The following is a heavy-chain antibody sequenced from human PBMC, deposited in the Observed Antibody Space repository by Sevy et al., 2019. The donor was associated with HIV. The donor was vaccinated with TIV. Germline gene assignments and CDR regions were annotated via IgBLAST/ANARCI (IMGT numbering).Heavy chain of an antibody. D-gene: IGHD3-10*01. CDR3: AREQGGRRYYGSGSYPSPPYGMDV. CDR2: INHSGST. J-gene: IGHJ6*02. CDR1: GGSFSGYY. V-gene: IGHV4-34*01. Sequence: SETLSLTCAVYGGSFSGYYWSWIRQPPGKGLEWIGEINHSGSTNYNPSLKSRVTISVDTSKNQFSLKLSSVTAADKAVYYCAREQGGRRYYGSGSYPSPPYGMDVWGQGTTVTVSS.